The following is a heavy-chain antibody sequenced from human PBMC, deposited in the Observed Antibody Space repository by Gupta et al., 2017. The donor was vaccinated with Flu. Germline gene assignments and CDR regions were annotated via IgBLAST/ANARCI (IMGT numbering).Heavy chain of an antibody. Sequence: QMQLQESGPRLVKPSQTLSLTCTVSGGYVNVFSYFWSWIRQHPGEGLEWIGYVHSSGTTYYNPSLRSRLMMSIDTSKNEFSLELTSVTAADTAMYYCARRGTYFFDFWGQGALVTVSS. J-gene: IGHJ4*02. CDR2: VHSSGTT. D-gene: IGHD1-7*01. CDR3: ARRGTYFFDF. V-gene: IGHV4-31*03. CDR1: GGYVNVFSYF.